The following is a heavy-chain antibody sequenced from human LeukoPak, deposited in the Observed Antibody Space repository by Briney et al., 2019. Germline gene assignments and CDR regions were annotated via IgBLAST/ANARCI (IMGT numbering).Heavy chain of an antibody. Sequence: KSGGSLRLSCAVSGFTFSSYVMTWVRQVPGKGLEWVSGISGSGGRTYYADSVKGRFTISRDNSKNTVYLQVNSLRAEDTAVYYCTKDGGYCGGDCYLGPSDYWGQGTLVTVSS. CDR3: TKDGGYCGGDCYLGPSDY. V-gene: IGHV3-23*01. J-gene: IGHJ4*02. CDR2: ISGSGGRT. CDR1: GFTFSSYV. D-gene: IGHD2-21*01.